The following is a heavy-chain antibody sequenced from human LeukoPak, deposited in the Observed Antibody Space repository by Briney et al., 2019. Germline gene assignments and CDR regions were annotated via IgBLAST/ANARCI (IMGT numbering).Heavy chain of an antibody. J-gene: IGHJ6*03. V-gene: IGHV3-23*01. CDR3: FGYFYIDV. CDR1: GFTFSSYW. D-gene: IGHD3-10*01. Sequence: GGSLRLSCAASGFTFSSYWMNWVRQAPGKGLEWVSDINGSGGTTYYADSVKGRFTISRDNSKNTLYLQMNSLRAEDTAVYYCFGYFYIDVWGKGTTVTISS. CDR2: INGSGGTT.